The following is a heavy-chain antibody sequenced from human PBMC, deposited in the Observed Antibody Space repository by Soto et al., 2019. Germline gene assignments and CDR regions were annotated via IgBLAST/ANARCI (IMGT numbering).Heavy chain of an antibody. Sequence: QVQLVQSGAEVKKPGSSVTVSCKASGDTFSSYAISWVRQAPGQGLEWMGKIIPIFATATYEQKFQGRVTTTADTSTRTVYMEMSSMRSEDKDVYYCAGDSSSWDLHNWFDHWGKGTLVTVSS. D-gene: IGHD6-13*01. V-gene: IGHV1-69*06. CDR1: GDTFSSYA. J-gene: IGHJ5*02. CDR2: IIPIFATA. CDR3: AGDSSSWDLHNWFDH.